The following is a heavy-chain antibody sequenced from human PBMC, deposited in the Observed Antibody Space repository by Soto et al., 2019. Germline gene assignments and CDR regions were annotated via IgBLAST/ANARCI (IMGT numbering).Heavy chain of an antibody. J-gene: IGHJ6*03. Sequence: SETLSLTCTVSGGSISSGGYYWSWIRQHPGKGLEWIGYIYYSGSTYYNPSLKSRVTISVDTSKNQSSLKLSSVTAADTAVYYCARDTYDFWSGYSSEGDYYYYYMDVWGKGTTVTVSS. CDR2: IYYSGST. V-gene: IGHV4-31*03. CDR3: ARDTYDFWSGYSSEGDYYYYYMDV. CDR1: GGSISSGGYY. D-gene: IGHD3-3*01.